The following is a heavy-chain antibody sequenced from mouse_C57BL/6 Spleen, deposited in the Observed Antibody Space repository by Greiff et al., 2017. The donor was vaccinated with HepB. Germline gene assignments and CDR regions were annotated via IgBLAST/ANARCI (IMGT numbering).Heavy chain of an antibody. CDR3: PRWYYGRSLDPMDY. D-gene: IGHD1-1*01. CDR2: IDPEDGET. V-gene: IGHV14-2*01. Sequence: EVQLQQSGAELVKPGASVKLSCTASGFNIKDYYMHWVKQRTEQGLEWIGRIDPEDGETKYAPKFQGKATITADKSSNTAYLQLSSLASEDTAVYSCPRWYYGRSLDPMDYWGQGTSVTVSS. J-gene: IGHJ4*01. CDR1: GFNIKDYY.